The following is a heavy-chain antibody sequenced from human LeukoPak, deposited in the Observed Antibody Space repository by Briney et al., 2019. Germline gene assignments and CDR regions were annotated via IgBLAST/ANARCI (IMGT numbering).Heavy chain of an antibody. CDR3: AIDRPGTALFDY. CDR1: GYTVTGYD. J-gene: IGHJ4*02. Sequence: ASVKVSCKAAGYTVTGYDMHWVRQAPGQGLEWMGGINPNSGGTNYAQNFQGRVTWTRDTSISTAYMELSRLRSDATAVYYCAIDRPGTALFDYWGQGTLVTVSS. CDR2: INPNSGGT. D-gene: IGHD5-18*01. V-gene: IGHV1-2*02.